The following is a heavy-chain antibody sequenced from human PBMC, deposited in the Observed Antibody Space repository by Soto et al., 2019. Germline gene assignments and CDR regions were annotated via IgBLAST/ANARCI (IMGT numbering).Heavy chain of an antibody. Sequence: QVQLQESGPGLVKPSETLSLTCTVSGGSVSSGSYYWSWIRQPPGKGLEWIGYIYYSGSTNYNPSPKSRVTISVDTSKNQFSLKLSSVTATDTAVYYCARLILGYSGYDSFDYWGQGTLVTVSS. CDR2: IYYSGST. CDR1: GGSVSSGSYY. V-gene: IGHV4-61*01. CDR3: ARLILGYSGYDSFDY. D-gene: IGHD5-12*01. J-gene: IGHJ4*02.